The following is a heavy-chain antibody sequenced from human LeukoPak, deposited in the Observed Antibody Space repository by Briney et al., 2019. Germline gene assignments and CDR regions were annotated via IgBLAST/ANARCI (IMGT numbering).Heavy chain of an antibody. Sequence: TGGSLRLSCAASRFTFSSSAMSWVRQAPGKGLEWVSAISNNGGYTYYADSVQGRFTISRDNSKSTLCLQMNSLRAEDTAVYYCATDYGKDPLYFDYWGQGTLVTVSS. CDR1: RFTFSSSA. CDR2: ISNNGGYT. D-gene: IGHD3-16*01. J-gene: IGHJ4*02. V-gene: IGHV3-23*01. CDR3: ATDYGKDPLYFDY.